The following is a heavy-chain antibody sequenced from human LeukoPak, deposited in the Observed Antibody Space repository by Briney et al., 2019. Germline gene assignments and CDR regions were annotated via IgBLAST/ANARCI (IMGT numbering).Heavy chain of an antibody. CDR2: IDWDDDK. CDR1: GFSLSTSGMC. V-gene: IGHV2-70*11. J-gene: IGHJ4*02. CDR3: ARMGYTNTPGDY. D-gene: IGHD6-13*01. Sequence: SGPTLVNPTQTLTLICTFSGFSLSTSGMCVSWIRQPPGKALEWLARIDWDDDKYYSPSLQTRLTVSKDTSKNQVVLTMTNMAPVDTGTYYCARMGYTNTPGDYWGQGTQVTVSS.